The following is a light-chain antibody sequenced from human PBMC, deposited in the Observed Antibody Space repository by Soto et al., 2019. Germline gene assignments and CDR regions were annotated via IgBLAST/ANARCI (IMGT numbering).Light chain of an antibody. J-gene: IGKJ1*01. CDR1: QSVNSN. Sequence: EIVMTQSPATLSVSPGERATLSCRASQSVNSNLAWYHQKPGQTPNLLIYGASTRATGIPARFSGSGSGTEFTLTISSLQSEDFATYYCQQYNSYPSTFGQGTKGDIK. V-gene: IGKV3-15*01. CDR3: QQYNSYPST. CDR2: GAS.